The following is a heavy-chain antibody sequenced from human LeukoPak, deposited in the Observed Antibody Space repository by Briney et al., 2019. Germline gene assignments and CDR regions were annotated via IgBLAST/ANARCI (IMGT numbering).Heavy chain of an antibody. CDR1: GFTFNKYW. J-gene: IGHJ3*02. CDR2: INSDGSST. CDR3: ARLLAGSGYARDAFDI. D-gene: IGHD3-22*01. V-gene: IGHV3-74*03. Sequence: GGSLRLSCAGSGFTFNKYWMHWVRQAPGKGLVWVSRINSDGSSTTYADSVKGRFTISRDNSKNTLYLQMNSLRAEDTAVYYCARLLAGSGYARDAFDIWGQGTMVTVSS.